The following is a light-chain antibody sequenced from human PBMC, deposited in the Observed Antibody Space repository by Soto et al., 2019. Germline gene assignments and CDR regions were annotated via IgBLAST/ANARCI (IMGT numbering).Light chain of an antibody. V-gene: IGKV3D-20*02. CDR3: QQRSNWPGT. Sequence: DIVMTQSPATLSLSPGDSATLSCRTSQNVSNNLAWYQQKPGQAPRLLIYGASSRATGIPDRFSGSGSGTDFTLTISRLEPEDFAVYYCQQRSNWPGTFGPGTKVDIK. CDR2: GAS. CDR1: QNVSNN. J-gene: IGKJ3*01.